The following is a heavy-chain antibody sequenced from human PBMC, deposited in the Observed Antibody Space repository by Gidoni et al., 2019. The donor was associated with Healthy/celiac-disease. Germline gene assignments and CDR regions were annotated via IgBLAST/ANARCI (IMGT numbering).Heavy chain of an antibody. D-gene: IGHD2-2*01. Sequence: EVQLVESGGGLVKPGGSLRLSCAASGFTFSSYSMNWVRQAPGTGLEWFSSISSSSSYIYYADSVKGRFTISRDNAKNSLYLQMNSLRAEDTAVYYCASREYQLPLIAYYYMDVWGKGTTVTVSS. V-gene: IGHV3-21*01. J-gene: IGHJ6*03. CDR2: ISSSSSYI. CDR3: ASREYQLPLIAYYYMDV. CDR1: GFTFSSYS.